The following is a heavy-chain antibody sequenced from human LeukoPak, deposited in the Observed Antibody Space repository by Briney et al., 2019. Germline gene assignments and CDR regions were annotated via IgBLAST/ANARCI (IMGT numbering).Heavy chain of an antibody. CDR3: ATSVTTVAYFQH. D-gene: IGHD4-23*01. CDR1: GFTFSSYW. CDR2: IKQDGSEK. V-gene: IGHV3-7*01. J-gene: IGHJ1*01. Sequence: SGGSLRLSCAASGFTFSSYWMSWVRQAPGKGLEWVANIKQDGSEKYYVDSVKGRFTISRDNSKNTLYLQMNSLRAEDTAMYYCATSVTTVAYFQHWGQGTLVTVSS.